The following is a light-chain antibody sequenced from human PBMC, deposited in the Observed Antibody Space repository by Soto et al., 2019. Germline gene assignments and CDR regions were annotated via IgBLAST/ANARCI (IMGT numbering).Light chain of an antibody. J-gene: IGKJ2*01. CDR2: TAA. CDR1: QSINYY. Sequence: DIQMTQSPSSLSASIRDRVIITCRASQSINYYLNWYQQQPGKAPKLLVSTAASLRSGVPSRFSGSASGTDFALTISSLQPEDFATYYCQQSFTTPYTFGQGTKVDIK. V-gene: IGKV1-39*01. CDR3: QQSFTTPYT.